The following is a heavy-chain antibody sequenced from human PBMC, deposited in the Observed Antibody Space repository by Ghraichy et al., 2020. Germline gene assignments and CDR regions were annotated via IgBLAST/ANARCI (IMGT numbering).Heavy chain of an antibody. V-gene: IGHV4-39*01. CDR3: ARLHGWGSGYFDL. Sequence: SETLSLTCTVSGGSINTSSYSWGWIRQPPGKGLEWIGRIFYSGSTYYNPSLKSRVTISVDTSKNQFSLELSSVTAADTAVYYCARLHGWGSGYFDLWGRGSLVTVPS. CDR2: IFYSGST. CDR1: GGSINTSSYS. D-gene: IGHD6-19*01. J-gene: IGHJ2*01.